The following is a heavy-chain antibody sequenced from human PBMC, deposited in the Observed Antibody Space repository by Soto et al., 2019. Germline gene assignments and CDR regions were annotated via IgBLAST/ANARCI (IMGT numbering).Heavy chain of an antibody. CDR3: ARERGGLLWFGELPIKGGYYFDY. CDR2: IYTSGST. D-gene: IGHD3-10*01. V-gene: IGHV4-4*07. CDR1: GSSISSYY. Sequence: QVQLQESGPGLVKPSETLSLTCTVSGSSISSYYWSWIRQPAGKGLEWIGRIYTSGSTNYNPSLKSRVTMSVDTSKNQFSLKLSSVTAADTAVYYCARERGGLLWFGELPIKGGYYFDYWGQGTLVTVSS. J-gene: IGHJ4*02.